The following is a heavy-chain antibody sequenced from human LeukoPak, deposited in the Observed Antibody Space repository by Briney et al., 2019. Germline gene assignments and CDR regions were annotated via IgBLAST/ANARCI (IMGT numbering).Heavy chain of an antibody. Sequence: SETLSLTCTVSGGSISSYYWSWIRQPAGKGLEWIGRIYTSGSTNYNPSLKSRVTISSDTSKNQFSLRLSSVTAADTAVYYCARDLYSSRTNEAFVIWGQGTMVTVSS. CDR2: IYTSGST. CDR1: GGSISSYY. V-gene: IGHV4-4*07. D-gene: IGHD6-13*01. CDR3: ARDLYSSRTNEAFVI. J-gene: IGHJ3*02.